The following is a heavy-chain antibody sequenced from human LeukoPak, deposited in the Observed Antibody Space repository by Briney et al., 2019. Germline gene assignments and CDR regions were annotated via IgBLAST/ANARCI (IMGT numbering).Heavy chain of an antibody. Sequence: GGSLRLSCVASGFTFTTYWMHWVRQAPGKGLVWVSRINGDGSNSNYADSVKGRFTISRDNARNTLYLQMNGLKAEDTALYYCARTSPTSHFDFWGQGTLVTVSS. J-gene: IGHJ4*02. V-gene: IGHV3-74*01. CDR3: ARTSPTSHFDF. CDR2: INGDGSNS. CDR1: GFTFTTYW. D-gene: IGHD3-16*01.